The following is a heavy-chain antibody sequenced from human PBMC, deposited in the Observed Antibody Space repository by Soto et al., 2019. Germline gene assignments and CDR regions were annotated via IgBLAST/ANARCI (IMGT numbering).Heavy chain of an antibody. D-gene: IGHD6-13*01. Sequence: GESLKISCAASGFTFSSYAMHWVRQAPGKGLEWVAVISYDGSNKYYADSVKGRFTISRDNSKNTLYLQMNSLRAEDTAVYYCAREEGSSSWYNRYYYYYGMDVWGQGTTVTVSS. CDR1: GFTFSSYA. CDR3: AREEGSSSWYNRYYYYYGMDV. V-gene: IGHV3-30-3*01. CDR2: ISYDGSNK. J-gene: IGHJ6*02.